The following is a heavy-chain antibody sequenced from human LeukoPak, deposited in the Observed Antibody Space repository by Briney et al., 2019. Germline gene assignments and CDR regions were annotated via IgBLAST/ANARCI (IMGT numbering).Heavy chain of an antibody. D-gene: IGHD6-13*01. J-gene: IGHJ4*02. V-gene: IGHV1-46*01. CDR3: ARYMQQLDPEDY. CDR2: INPSGGST. CDR1: GYTFTSYY. Sequence: ASVKVSCKASGYTFTSYYMRWVRQAPGQGLEWMGIINPSGGSTSYAQKFQGRVTMTRDTSTSTVYMELSSLRSEDTAVYYCARYMQQLDPEDYWGQGTLVTVSS.